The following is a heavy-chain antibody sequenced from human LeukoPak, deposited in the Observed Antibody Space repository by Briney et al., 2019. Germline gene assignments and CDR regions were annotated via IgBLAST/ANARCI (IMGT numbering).Heavy chain of an antibody. CDR2: IYHDGNT. CDR3: AETNTQDWFDP. D-gene: IGHD1-7*01. V-gene: IGHV4-39*07. J-gene: IGHJ5*02. Sequence: PSETLSLTCSVFGGSISSSSYDWGWIRQSPGKGLEWIASIYHDGNTFYNPSLKSRVAISVDTAKSQVSLRLRSVTAADTAVYYCAETNTQDWFDPWGQGTLVTVSS. CDR1: GGSISSSSYD.